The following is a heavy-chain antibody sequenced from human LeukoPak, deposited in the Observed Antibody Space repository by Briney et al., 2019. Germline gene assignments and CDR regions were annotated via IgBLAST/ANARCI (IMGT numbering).Heavy chain of an antibody. D-gene: IGHD2-21*02. J-gene: IGHJ4*02. CDR3: ARAYCGGDCFNFDY. Sequence: GGSLRLSCAASGFTFSSYGMHWFRQAPGKGLEWVAVIWYDGSDKYYADSVKGRFTISRDNSKNTLYLQMNSLRAEDTAVYYCARAYCGGDCFNFDYWGQGTLVTVSS. CDR1: GFTFSSYG. V-gene: IGHV3-33*01. CDR2: IWYDGSDK.